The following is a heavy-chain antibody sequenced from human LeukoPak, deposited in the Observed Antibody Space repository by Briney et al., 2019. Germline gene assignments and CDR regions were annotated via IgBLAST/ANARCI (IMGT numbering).Heavy chain of an antibody. Sequence: GSLRLSCAASGFTFDDYGMSWVRQAPGKGLEWVSGINWNGGSTGYADSVKGRFTISRDNAKNSLYLQMNSLRAEDTALYYCARDLLRYYYDSSGYYGDYWGQGTLVTVSS. V-gene: IGHV3-20*04. J-gene: IGHJ4*02. CDR2: INWNGGST. D-gene: IGHD3-22*01. CDR1: GFTFDDYG. CDR3: ARDLLRYYYDSSGYYGDY.